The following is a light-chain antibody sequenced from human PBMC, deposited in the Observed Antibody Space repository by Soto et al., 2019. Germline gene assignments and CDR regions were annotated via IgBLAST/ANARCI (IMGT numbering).Light chain of an antibody. CDR2: HVT. J-gene: IGLJ1*01. V-gene: IGLV2-14*01. CDR3: CSLTTSHTYV. Sequence: QSALTQPASVSGSPGQSITISCTGTSGDVGGYNFVSWYQQHPGKAPKLIIYHVTYRPSGVSNRYSGSKSGNSASLTISGLQADDEADYYCCSLTTSHTYVFGSGTKLTVL. CDR1: SGDVGGYNF.